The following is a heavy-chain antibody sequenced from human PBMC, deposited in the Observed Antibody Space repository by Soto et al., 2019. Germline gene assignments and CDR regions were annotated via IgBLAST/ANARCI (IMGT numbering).Heavy chain of an antibody. D-gene: IGHD6-19*01. CDR3: AVAVAGPPAIGY. CDR2: INSDGSST. CDR1: GFTFSSYW. V-gene: IGHV3-74*01. J-gene: IGHJ4*02. Sequence: EVQLVESGGGLVQPGGSLRLSCAAYGFTFSSYWMHWVRQAPGKGLVWVSRINSDGSSTSYADSVKGRFTISRDNAKNTLYLQMNSLRAEDTAVYYCAVAVAGPPAIGYCGQGTLVTVSS.